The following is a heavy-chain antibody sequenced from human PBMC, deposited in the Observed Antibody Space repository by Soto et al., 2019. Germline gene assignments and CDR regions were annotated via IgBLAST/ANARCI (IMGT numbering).Heavy chain of an antibody. D-gene: IGHD2-2*01. J-gene: IGHJ5*02. CDR1: GYTLSNYG. Sequence: ASVKVSCKTSGYTLSNYGITWVRQAPGQPLEWLGWISLYSDGTNYAQKFQGRVSMTTDTSTTTAYMELRSLRSDDTALYYWARVVPGAEAWFGPWGQGTLVTVS. V-gene: IGHV1-18*01. CDR3: ARVVPGAEAWFGP. CDR2: ISLYSDGT.